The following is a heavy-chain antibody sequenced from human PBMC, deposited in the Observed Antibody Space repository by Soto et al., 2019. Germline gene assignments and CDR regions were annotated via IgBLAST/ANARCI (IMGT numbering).Heavy chain of an antibody. Sequence: ASVKVSCKASGYSFTNNDVTWVRQATGQGLEWMGWMHPGSGDTGYAQKFQGRVTMTRDTSINTAYMELTTLTSDDTAFYYCARGVSAGVDYWGQGTLVTVSS. CDR1: GYSFTNND. V-gene: IGHV1-8*01. CDR2: MHPGSGDT. J-gene: IGHJ4*02. D-gene: IGHD1-26*01. CDR3: ARGVSAGVDY.